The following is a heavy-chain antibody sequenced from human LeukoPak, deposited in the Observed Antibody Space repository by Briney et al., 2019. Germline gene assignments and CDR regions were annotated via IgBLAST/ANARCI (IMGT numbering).Heavy chain of an antibody. CDR1: GYTFTGYY. CDR2: INPNSGGT. CDR3: ARVGIAAAGTSSGYYSVFDY. V-gene: IGHV1-2*02. Sequence: ASVKVSCKASGYTFTGYYMHWVRQAPGQGLEWMGWINPNSGGTNYAQKFQGRVTMTRDTSISTAYMELSRLRSDDTAVYYCARVGIAAAGTSSGYYSVFDYWGQGTLVTVSS. D-gene: IGHD3-22*01. J-gene: IGHJ4*02.